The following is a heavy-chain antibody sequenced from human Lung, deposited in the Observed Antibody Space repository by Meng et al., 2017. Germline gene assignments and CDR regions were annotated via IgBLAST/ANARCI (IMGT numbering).Heavy chain of an antibody. J-gene: IGHJ4*02. CDR2: ISSSSSYI. CDR1: GFTFSSYS. CDR3: ARERGTSDY. Sequence: VQCVESGGGPVKAGRSLRLSCETSGFTFSSYSMSWVRQAPGKGLEWVSSISSSSSYIYYADSVKGRFTISRDNAKNSLYLQMNSLRAEDTAVYYCARERGTSDYWGQGTLVTVSS. D-gene: IGHD1-7*01. V-gene: IGHV3-21*01.